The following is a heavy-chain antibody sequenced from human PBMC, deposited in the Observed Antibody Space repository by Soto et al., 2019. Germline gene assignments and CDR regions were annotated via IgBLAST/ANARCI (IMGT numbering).Heavy chain of an antibody. J-gene: IGHJ4*02. V-gene: IGHV3-11*05. CDR2: ISSSTSHT. D-gene: IGHD6-13*01. CDR1: GFTFSDYY. Sequence: QVQLVASGGGLAKPGGSLRLSCAVSGFTFSDYYMTWIRQAPGKGLEWVSYISSSTSHTNYADSVKGRFTISRDNAKNSLFPHMNSLRAEDTAVYDCARGRGAAADYFDFWGQGTLVNVS. CDR3: ARGRGAAADYFDF.